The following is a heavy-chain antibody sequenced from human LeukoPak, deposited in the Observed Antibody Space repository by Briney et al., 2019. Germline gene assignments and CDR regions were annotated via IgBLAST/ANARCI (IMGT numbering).Heavy chain of an antibody. D-gene: IGHD6-19*01. V-gene: IGHV4-4*07. CDR2: IYTSGST. CDR3: ARIAVAADYYYYYMDV. CDR1: GGSISSYY. Sequence: SETLSLTCTVSGGSISSYYWSWLRQSAGKGLEWIGRIYTSGSTNYNPSLKSRVTMSVDTSKNQFSLKLSSVTAADTAVYYCARIAVAADYYYYYMDVWGKGTTVTISS. J-gene: IGHJ6*03.